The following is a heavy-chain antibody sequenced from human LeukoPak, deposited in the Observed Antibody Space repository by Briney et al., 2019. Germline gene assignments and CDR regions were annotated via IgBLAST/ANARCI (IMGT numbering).Heavy chain of an antibody. CDR2: TYYRSKWYN. CDR3: ARDGAGTYSSSWYAANDAFDI. J-gene: IGHJ3*02. Sequence: SQTLSLTCAISGDSVSSNSAAWNWIRQSPSRGLEWLGRTYYRSKWYNDYAVSVKSRITINPDTSKNQFSLQLNSVTPEDTAVYYCARDGAGTYSSSWYAANDAFDIWGQGTMVTVSS. D-gene: IGHD6-13*01. V-gene: IGHV6-1*01. CDR1: GDSVSSNSAA.